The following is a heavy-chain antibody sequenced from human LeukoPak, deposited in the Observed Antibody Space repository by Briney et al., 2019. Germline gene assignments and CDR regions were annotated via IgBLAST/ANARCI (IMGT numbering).Heavy chain of an antibody. V-gene: IGHV4-4*07. CDR3: ARDYSAGRGYYDY. CDR2: VYASVST. D-gene: IGHD3-22*01. Sequence: PSGTLSLTCTVSGGSISSYYWNWIRQPAGKGLEWIGRVYASVSTSYNPSLKSRATMSVDTSKNQFSLRLSSVTAADTAVYYCARDYSAGRGYYDYWGQGTLVTVSS. J-gene: IGHJ4*02. CDR1: GGSISSYY.